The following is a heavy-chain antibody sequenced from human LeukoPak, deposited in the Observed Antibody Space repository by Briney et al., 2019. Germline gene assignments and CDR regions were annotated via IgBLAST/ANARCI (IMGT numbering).Heavy chain of an antibody. CDR1: GYSFTSYW. CDR3: AREVGSSGPYCYYYMDV. J-gene: IGHJ6*03. CDR2: IYPGDSDT. D-gene: IGHD6-19*01. Sequence: GESLQISCKGSGYSFTSYWIGCVRQMPRKGLEWMGIIYPGDSDTRYSPSFQGQVTISADKSISTAYLQWSSLKASDTTMYYCAREVGSSGPYCYYYMDVWGKGTTVTVSS. V-gene: IGHV5-51*01.